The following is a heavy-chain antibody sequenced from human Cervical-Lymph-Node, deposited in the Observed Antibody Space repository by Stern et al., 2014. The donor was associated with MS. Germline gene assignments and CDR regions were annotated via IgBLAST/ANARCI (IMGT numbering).Heavy chain of an antibody. CDR3: ARGDAFDI. V-gene: IGHV4-59*01. CDR2: MDYSGST. Sequence: QLQLQESGPGLVKPSETLSLTCTASSCSISSYYLSWIRQPPGKGLEWIGYMDYSGSTDYNPALKSRVTISRDMFKNQFSLKLNSGTAADTAVYYWARGDAFDIWGPGTMVTVSS. CDR1: SCSISSYY. J-gene: IGHJ3*02.